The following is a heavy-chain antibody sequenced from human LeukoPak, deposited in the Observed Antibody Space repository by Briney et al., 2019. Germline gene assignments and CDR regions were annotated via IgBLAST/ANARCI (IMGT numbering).Heavy chain of an antibody. Sequence: GGPLRLSCAASGFTFSSYWMHWVRQAPGKGLVWVSRINSDGSSTSYADSVKGRFTISRDSAKNTLYLQMNSLRAEDTAVYYCARVRLLWFGGGFDYWGQGTLVTVSS. V-gene: IGHV3-74*01. CDR3: ARVRLLWFGGGFDY. D-gene: IGHD3-10*01. CDR1: GFTFSSYW. J-gene: IGHJ4*02. CDR2: INSDGSST.